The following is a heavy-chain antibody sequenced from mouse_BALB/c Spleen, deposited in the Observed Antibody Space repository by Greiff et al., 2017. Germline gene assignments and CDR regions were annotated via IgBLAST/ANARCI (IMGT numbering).Heavy chain of an antibody. D-gene: IGHD1-1*01. CDR2: ISYDGSN. V-gene: IGHV3-6*02. J-gene: IGHJ3*01. CDR1: GYSITSGYY. CDR3: ARDQDTTGWFAY. Sequence: EVQLQQSGPGLVKPSQSLSLTCSVTGYSITSGYYWNWIRQFPGNKLEWMGYISYDGSNNYNPSLKNRISITRDTSKNQFFLKLNSVTTEDTATYYCARDQDTTGWFAYWGQGTLVTVSA.